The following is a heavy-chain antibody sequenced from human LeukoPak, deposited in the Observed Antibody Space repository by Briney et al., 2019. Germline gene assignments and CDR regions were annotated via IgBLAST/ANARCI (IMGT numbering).Heavy chain of an antibody. V-gene: IGHV3-9*01. D-gene: IGHD6-19*01. CDR1: GFTFDDYA. J-gene: IGHJ4*02. CDR2: ISWNSGSI. Sequence: PGRSLRLSCAASGFTFDDYAMHWVRQAPGKGLEWVLGISWNSGSIGYADSVKGRFTISRDNAKNSLYLQMNSLRAEDTALYYCAKARRPSSGWYVGTYYFDYWGQGTLVTVSS. CDR3: AKARRPSSGWYVGTYYFDY.